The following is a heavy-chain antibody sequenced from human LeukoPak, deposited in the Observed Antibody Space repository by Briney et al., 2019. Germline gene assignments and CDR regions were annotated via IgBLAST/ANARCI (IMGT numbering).Heavy chain of an antibody. J-gene: IGHJ4*02. D-gene: IGHD4-4*01. CDR1: GFTFSTYC. CDR2: ISSSSSYI. V-gene: IGHV3-21*01. CDR3: ARDDYSNYVLDY. Sequence: PGGSLRLSCAASGFTFSTYCMNWVRQAPGKGLEWVSSISSSSSYIYYADSVKGRFTISRDNAKNSLYLQMNSLRAEDTAVYYCARDDYSNYVLDYWGQGTLVTVSS.